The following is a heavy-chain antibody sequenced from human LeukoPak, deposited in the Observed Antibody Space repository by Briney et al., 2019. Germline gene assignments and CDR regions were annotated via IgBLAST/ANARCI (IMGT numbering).Heavy chain of an antibody. Sequence: ASVKVSCKASGYTFTGYYMHWVRQAPGQGLEWMGWINPNSGGTNYAQKFQGRVTMTRDTSISTAYMELSRLRSDDTAVYYCARGLYGGNSHFDYWGQGTLVTVSS. V-gene: IGHV1-2*02. J-gene: IGHJ4*02. CDR3: ARGLYGGNSHFDY. CDR2: INPNSGGT. D-gene: IGHD4-23*01. CDR1: GYTFTGYY.